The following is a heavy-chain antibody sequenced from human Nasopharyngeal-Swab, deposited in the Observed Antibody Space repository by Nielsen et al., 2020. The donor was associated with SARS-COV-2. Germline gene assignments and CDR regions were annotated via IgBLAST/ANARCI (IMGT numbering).Heavy chain of an antibody. J-gene: IGHJ4*01. V-gene: IGHV3-53*01. Sequence: GESLKISCAASGFSVSSNYMNWVRLAPGKGLEWVSVIGAAGNKIYTDSVKGRFTISRDNAKNSLYLQMNSLRAEDTALYYCARDRYLARWGHGTLVTVSS. CDR1: GFSVSSNY. CDR3: ARDRYLAR. D-gene: IGHD3-16*02. CDR2: IGAAGNK.